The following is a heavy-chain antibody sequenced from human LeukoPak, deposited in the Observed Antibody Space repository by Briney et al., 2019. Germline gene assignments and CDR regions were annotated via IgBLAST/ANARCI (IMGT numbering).Heavy chain of an antibody. Sequence: GGSLRLSCAASGFTFSSYGMSWVRHAPGKGPQWVSAITGSGGTTYYADSVKGRFTISRDNSKNTLYLQMNSLRAEDTAVYYCAKIQGYFDYWGQGTLVTVSS. CDR3: AKIQGYFDY. CDR2: ITGSGGTT. J-gene: IGHJ4*02. V-gene: IGHV3-23*01. CDR1: GFTFSSYG.